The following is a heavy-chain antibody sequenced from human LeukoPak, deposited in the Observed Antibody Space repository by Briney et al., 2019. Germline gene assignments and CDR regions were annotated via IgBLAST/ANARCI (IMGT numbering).Heavy chain of an antibody. V-gene: IGHV3-7*01. J-gene: IGHJ4*02. CDR3: ARARAQWLILSYDY. D-gene: IGHD6-19*01. Sequence: GGSLRLSCAVSGFTFSSYWMTRVRQAPGKGLEWVGNIKQDGSETYYVDSVKGRFTISRDNANNSLYLQMNSLRVDDTAVYYCARARAQWLILSYDYWGQGTLVTVSS. CDR1: GFTFSSYW. CDR2: IKQDGSET.